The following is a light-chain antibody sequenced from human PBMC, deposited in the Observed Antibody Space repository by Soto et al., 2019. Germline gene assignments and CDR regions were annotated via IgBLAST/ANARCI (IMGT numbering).Light chain of an antibody. J-gene: IGLJ3*02. CDR3: CSYAGSYTWV. V-gene: IGLV2-11*01. CDR2: DVS. CDR1: NSDVGGYNY. Sequence: QSVLTQPRSVSGSPGQSVTISCTGTNSDVGGYNYVSWYQQHPGKAPKLMIYDVSKRPSGVPDRLSGSKSGNTASLTISGRQAGDEADYYCCSYAGSYTWVFGGGTKLTVL.